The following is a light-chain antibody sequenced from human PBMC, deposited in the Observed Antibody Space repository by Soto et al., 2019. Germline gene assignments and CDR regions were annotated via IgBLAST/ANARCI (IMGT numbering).Light chain of an antibody. CDR2: GAS. CDR1: KSISSN. CDR3: QQRSNWPRT. J-gene: IGKJ1*01. Sequence: IVMTQSPATLSLSPGERATLSCRAGKSISSNLAWYKLKPGQVPRLLIYGASSRATGIPDRFSGSGSGTDFTLTISSLEPEDFEVYYCQQRSNWPRTFGQGTKVDIK. V-gene: IGKV3-11*01.